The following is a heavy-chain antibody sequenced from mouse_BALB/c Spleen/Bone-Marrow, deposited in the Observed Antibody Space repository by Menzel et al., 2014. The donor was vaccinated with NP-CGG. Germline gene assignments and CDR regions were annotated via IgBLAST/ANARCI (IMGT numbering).Heavy chain of an antibody. Sequence: VQLKQSGGGLVQPGGSLKLSCVASGFDFSRYWMTWVRQAPGKGLEWIGEINPASSTINYTPSLKDKFIISRDNAKNTLCLQMSKVRSEDTALYYCARNYYYGYVAYWGQGTLVTVSA. J-gene: IGHJ3*01. D-gene: IGHD1-2*01. CDR3: ARNYYYGYVAY. V-gene: IGHV4-1*02. CDR2: INPASSTI. CDR1: GFDFSRYW.